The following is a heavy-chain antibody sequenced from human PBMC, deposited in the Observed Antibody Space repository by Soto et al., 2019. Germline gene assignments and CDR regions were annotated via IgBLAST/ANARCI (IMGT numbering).Heavy chain of an antibody. J-gene: IGHJ6*03. Sequence: SGPTLVNPTQTLTLTCTFSGFSLSTSGVGVGWIRQPPGKALEWLALIYWDDDKRYSPSLKSRLTITKETSKNQVVLKMTNIDPVDTATYYCAHLIVVVPAAPPWGGYVPNYYYYYMDVWGKGTTVTVSS. D-gene: IGHD2-2*01. CDR2: IYWDDDK. CDR3: AHLIVVVPAAPPWGGYVPNYYYYYMDV. CDR1: GFSLSTSGVG. V-gene: IGHV2-5*02.